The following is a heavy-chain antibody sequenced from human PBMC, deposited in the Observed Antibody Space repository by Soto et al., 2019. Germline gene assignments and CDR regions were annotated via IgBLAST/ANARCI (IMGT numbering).Heavy chain of an antibody. CDR2: ISYDGSNK. V-gene: IGHV3-30*18. CDR3: AKPVRNHYYYGMDV. J-gene: IGHJ6*01. CDR1: GFTFSSYG. Sequence: QVQLVESGGGVVQPGRSLRLSCAASGFTFSSYGMHWVRQAPGKGLEWVAVISYDGSNKYYADSVKGRFTISRDNSKNTLYLQMNSLRAEDTAVYYCAKPVRNHYYYGMDVW.